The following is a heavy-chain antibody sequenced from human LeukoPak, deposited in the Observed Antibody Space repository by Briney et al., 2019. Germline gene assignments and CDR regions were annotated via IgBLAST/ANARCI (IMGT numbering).Heavy chain of an antibody. D-gene: IGHD4-17*01. J-gene: IGHJ4*02. CDR2: ISSSSSYI. CDR3: ARVDYGDSYFDY. V-gene: IGHV3-21*01. Sequence: GGSLRLSCAASGFTFSSYSMNWVRQAPGKGLEWVSSISSSSSYIYYADSVKGRFTISRDNAKNTLYLQMNSLRAEDTAVYYCARVDYGDSYFDYWGQGTLVTVSS. CDR1: GFTFSSYS.